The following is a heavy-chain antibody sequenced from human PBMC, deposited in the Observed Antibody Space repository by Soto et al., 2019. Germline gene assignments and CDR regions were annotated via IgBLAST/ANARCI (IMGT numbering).Heavy chain of an antibody. CDR3: ARDDYDFWSGYHYYFDY. CDR2: ISAYNGNT. V-gene: IGHV1-18*01. Sequence: ASVNGSCKSAGYTFTSYCMSWVRQAPGQGLEWMGWISAYNGNTNYAQKLQGRVTMTTDTSTSTAYMELRSLRSDDTAVYYCARDDYDFWSGYHYYFDYWGQGTLVTVSS. J-gene: IGHJ4*02. CDR1: GYTFTSYC. D-gene: IGHD3-3*01.